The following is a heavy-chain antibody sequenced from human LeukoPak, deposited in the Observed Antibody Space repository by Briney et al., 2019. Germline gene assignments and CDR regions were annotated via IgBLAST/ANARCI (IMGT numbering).Heavy chain of an antibody. CDR2: IYYSGST. J-gene: IGHJ4*02. V-gene: IGHV4-59*08. D-gene: IGHD3-9*01. Sequence: SETLSLTCTVSGGSISSYYWSWIRQPPGKGLEWIGYIYYSGSTNYNPSLKSRVTISVDTSKNQFYMKLRSVTAADTAVYYCARAVGSFDWLPLFDFWGQGALVTVSS. CDR1: GGSISSYY. CDR3: ARAVGSFDWLPLFDF.